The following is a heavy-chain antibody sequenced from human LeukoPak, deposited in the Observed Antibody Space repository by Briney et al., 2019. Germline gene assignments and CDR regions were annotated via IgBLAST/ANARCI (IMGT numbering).Heavy chain of an antibody. V-gene: IGHV4-39*01. J-gene: IGHJ4*02. CDR2: IYYSGRT. CDR3: ARHPLDGSGSYYTYFDY. Sequence: SETLSLTCTVSGGSISSSSYYWGWIRQPPGKGLEWIGSIYYSGRTYYNPSLKSRVTISVDASKNQFSLKLSSVTAADTAVYYCARHPLDGSGSYYTYFDYWGQGTLVTVSS. CDR1: GGSISSSSYY. D-gene: IGHD3-10*01.